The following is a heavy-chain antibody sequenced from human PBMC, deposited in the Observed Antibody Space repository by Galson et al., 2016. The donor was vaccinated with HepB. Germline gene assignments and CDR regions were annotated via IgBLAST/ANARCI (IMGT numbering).Heavy chain of an antibody. CDR3: AREGAEMAVAGTAFDY. Sequence: SLRLSCAVSGFTFSHYAMAWVRQAPGKGLEWVSTIGGGGGNTHYADSVKGRFTVSRDNSRNTLYLQMNSLRAEDTAVYYCAREGAEMAVAGTAFDYWGQGTLVTISS. D-gene: IGHD6-19*01. CDR1: GFTFSHYA. J-gene: IGHJ4*02. CDR2: IGGGGGNT. V-gene: IGHV3-23*01.